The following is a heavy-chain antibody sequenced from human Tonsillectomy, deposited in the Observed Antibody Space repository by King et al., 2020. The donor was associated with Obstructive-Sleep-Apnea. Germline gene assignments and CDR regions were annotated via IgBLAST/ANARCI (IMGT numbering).Heavy chain of an antibody. CDR2: IYSTGST. CDR3: ARSRRNSSGLFDY. V-gene: IGHV4-59*01. Sequence: VQLQESGPGLVKPSETLSLTCTVSGGSIRSYYWSWIRQSPGKGLEWIGSIYSTGSTNYRTSLKSRVTISVDTSKNQFSLKLRSVTAADTAIYYCARSRRNSSGLFDYWGQGTLATVSS. J-gene: IGHJ4*02. D-gene: IGHD6-6*01. CDR1: GGSIRSYY.